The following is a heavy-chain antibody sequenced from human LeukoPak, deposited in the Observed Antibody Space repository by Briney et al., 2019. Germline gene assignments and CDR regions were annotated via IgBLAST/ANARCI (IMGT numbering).Heavy chain of an antibody. J-gene: IGHJ4*02. Sequence: SETLSLTCTVSGGSVNSGSYYWNWIRQPPGTGLEWIGYIYYSGSTNYNPSLKSRVTISVDTSKNQFSLKLSSVTAADTAVYYCARAGQYYYDSAGYFPDYWGQGTLVTVSS. V-gene: IGHV4-61*01. CDR3: ARAGQYYYDSAGYFPDY. D-gene: IGHD3-22*01. CDR2: IYYSGST. CDR1: GGSVNSGSYY.